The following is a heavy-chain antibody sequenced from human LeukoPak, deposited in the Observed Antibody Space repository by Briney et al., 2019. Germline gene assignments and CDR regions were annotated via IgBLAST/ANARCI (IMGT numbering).Heavy chain of an antibody. J-gene: IGHJ3*02. Sequence: SETLPLTCTVSGGSISSYYWSWIRQPPGKGLEWIGYIYYSGSTNYNPSLKSRVTISVDTSKNQFSLKLSSATAADTAVYYCARGGGYCSSTSCYAFDIWGQGTMVTVSS. CDR2: IYYSGST. D-gene: IGHD2-2*01. CDR1: GGSISSYY. CDR3: ARGGGYCSSTSCYAFDI. V-gene: IGHV4-59*01.